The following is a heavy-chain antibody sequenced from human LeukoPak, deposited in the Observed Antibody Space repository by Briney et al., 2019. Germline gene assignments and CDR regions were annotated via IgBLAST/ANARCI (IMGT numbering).Heavy chain of an antibody. Sequence: TSETLSLTCTISGGSISSYYWSWIRQPPGKGLEYIGYIYYSGSTNYNPSLKSRVTMSLDTSKDQFSLRLGSVTAADTAVYYCARGRGVTTTYWGQGTLVTVSS. CDR1: GGSISSYY. J-gene: IGHJ4*02. CDR3: ARGRGVTTTY. CDR2: IYYSGST. D-gene: IGHD4-17*01. V-gene: IGHV4-59*01.